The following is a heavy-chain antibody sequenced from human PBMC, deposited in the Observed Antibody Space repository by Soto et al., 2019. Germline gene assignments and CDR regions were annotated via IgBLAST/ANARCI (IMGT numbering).Heavy chain of an antibody. CDR2: IQYRGIT. V-gene: IGHV4-31*03. D-gene: IGHD1-1*01. CDR1: GDSISSGGFY. CDR3: ARAPGIRVEHFYYFDY. J-gene: IGHJ4*02. Sequence: PSETLSLTCTVSGDSISSGGFYWSWIRQFPGKGLEWIGFIQYRGITDYNPSLKSRATISVDTSKNQFSLKLSSVTAADTAVYYCARAPGIRVEHFYYFDYWGQGTLVTVSS.